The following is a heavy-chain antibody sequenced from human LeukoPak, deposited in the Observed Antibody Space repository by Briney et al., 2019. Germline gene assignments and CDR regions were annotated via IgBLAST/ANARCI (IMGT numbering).Heavy chain of an antibody. D-gene: IGHD1-1*01. CDR2: ISGSGGST. J-gene: IGHJ4*02. CDR1: GITFSSYA. V-gene: IGHV3-23*01. Sequence: GGSLRLSCAASGITFSSYAMSWVRQAPGKGPEWVSAISGSGGSTYYADSVKGRFSISRDNSKNTLYLQMNSLRAEDTAVYYCVKDMGQAPSTDFDYWGQGTLVTVSS. CDR3: VKDMGQAPSTDFDY.